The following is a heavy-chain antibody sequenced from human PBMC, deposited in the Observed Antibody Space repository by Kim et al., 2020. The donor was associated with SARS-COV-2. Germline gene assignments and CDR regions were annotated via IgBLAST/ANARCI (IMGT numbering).Heavy chain of an antibody. D-gene: IGHD2-15*01. V-gene: IGHV6-1*01. J-gene: IGHJ5*02. CDR3: AMCGPWGVYCSGGSCPCDWFDP. Sequence: SQTLSLTCAISGDSVSSNSAAWNWIRQSPSRGLEWLGRTYYRSKWYNDYAVSVKSRITINPDTSKNQFSLQLNSVTPEDTAVYYCAMCGPWGVYCSGGSCPCDWFDPWGQGTLVTVSS. CDR1: GDSVSSNSAA. CDR2: TYYRSKWYN.